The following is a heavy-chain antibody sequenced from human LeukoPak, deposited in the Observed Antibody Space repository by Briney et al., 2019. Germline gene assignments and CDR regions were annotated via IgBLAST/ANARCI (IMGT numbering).Heavy chain of an antibody. CDR2: IYYSGST. V-gene: IGHV4-31*03. J-gene: IGHJ3*02. CDR1: GGSISSGGYY. CDR3: ARDVATPSQSDAFDI. Sequence: SETLSLTCTVSGGSISSGGYYWSWIRQHPGKGLEWIGYIYYSGSTHYNPSLKSRVTISVDTSKNQFSLKLSSVTAADTAVYYCARDVATPSQSDAFDIWGQGTMVTVSS. D-gene: IGHD5-12*01.